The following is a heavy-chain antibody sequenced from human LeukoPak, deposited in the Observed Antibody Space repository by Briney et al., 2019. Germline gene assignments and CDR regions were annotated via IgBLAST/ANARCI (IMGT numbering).Heavy chain of an antibody. Sequence: ASVKVSCKASGYTFTSYDINWVRQATGRGLEWMGWMNPNSGNTGYARKFQGRVTMTRNTSISTAYMELSSLRSEDTAVYYCARGRLPNYLKPAAASDYWGQGTLVTVSS. CDR2: MNPNSGNT. D-gene: IGHD6-13*01. CDR3: ARGRLPNYLKPAAASDY. V-gene: IGHV1-8*01. J-gene: IGHJ4*02. CDR1: GYTFTSYD.